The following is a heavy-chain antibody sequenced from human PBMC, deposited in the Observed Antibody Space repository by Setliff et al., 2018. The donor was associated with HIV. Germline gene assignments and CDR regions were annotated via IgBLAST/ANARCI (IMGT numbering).Heavy chain of an antibody. CDR3: ARLFIPNYFDP. D-gene: IGHD2-21*01. Sequence: SETLSLTCTVSGGSISNYYWSWIRQPPGKGLEWIGHIYSSGSTNYNPSLKSRVTISIDTSTNQFSLKLSSVTAADTAVYYCARLFIPNYFDPWGQGTLVTVSS. J-gene: IGHJ5*02. CDR2: IYSSGST. CDR1: GGSISNYY. V-gene: IGHV4-59*08.